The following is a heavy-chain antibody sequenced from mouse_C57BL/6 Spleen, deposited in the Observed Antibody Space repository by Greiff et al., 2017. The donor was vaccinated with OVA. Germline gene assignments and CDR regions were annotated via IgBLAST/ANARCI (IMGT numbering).Heavy chain of an antibody. J-gene: IGHJ4*01. CDR2: IDPETGGT. Sequence: LVESGAELVRPGASVTLSCKASGYTFTDYEMHWVKQTPVHGLEWIGAIDPETGGTASNQKFKGKAILTADKSSSTASMELRSLTSEDSAVYYCTRGGNYDGYLYAMDYWGQGTSVTVSS. V-gene: IGHV1-15*01. CDR1: GYTFTDYE. D-gene: IGHD2-3*01. CDR3: TRGGNYDGYLYAMDY.